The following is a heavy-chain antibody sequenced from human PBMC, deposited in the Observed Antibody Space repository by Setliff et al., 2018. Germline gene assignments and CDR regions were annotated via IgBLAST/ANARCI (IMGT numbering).Heavy chain of an antibody. CDR3: ARESRYYYDNLGTLDY. J-gene: IGHJ4*02. Sequence: PSEILSLTCAVSGYSISSGYYWGWIRQPPGKGLEWIGYIYSSGSTYYNPSLKSRVSISVDTSKNQFSLKLSSVTAADTAVYYCARESRYYYDNLGTLDYWGQGTLVTVSS. V-gene: IGHV4-30-4*08. D-gene: IGHD3-22*01. CDR1: GYSISSGYY. CDR2: IYSSGST.